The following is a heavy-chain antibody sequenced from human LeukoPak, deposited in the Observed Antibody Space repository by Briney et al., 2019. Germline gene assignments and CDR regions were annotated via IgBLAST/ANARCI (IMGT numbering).Heavy chain of an antibody. CDR2: IYTSGST. CDR3: AREVYCSSTSCYIGGGVDY. Sequence: PSETLSLTCTVSGGSISSGSYYWSWIRQPAGKGLEWIGRIYTSGSTKYNPSLKSRVTISVDTSKNQFSLKLSSVTAADTAVYYCAREVYCSSTSCYIGGGVDYWGQGTLVTVSS. V-gene: IGHV4-61*02. CDR1: GGSISSGSYY. J-gene: IGHJ4*02. D-gene: IGHD2-2*02.